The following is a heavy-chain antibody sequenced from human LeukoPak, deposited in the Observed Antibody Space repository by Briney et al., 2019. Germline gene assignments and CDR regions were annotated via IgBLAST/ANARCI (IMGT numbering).Heavy chain of an antibody. V-gene: IGHV4-59*01. CDR3: ARGGAAAPLDY. CDR1: HGAISSYY. CDR2: IYYSGGT. J-gene: IGHJ4*02. D-gene: IGHD6-13*01. Sequence: SETLSLTCTVFHGAISSYYWSWIRQPPGKVLEWIGYIYYSGGTNYNPSLKSRVSISVDTSKNQFSLKLGSVTAADTAVYYCARGGAAAPLDYWGQGTLVTVSS.